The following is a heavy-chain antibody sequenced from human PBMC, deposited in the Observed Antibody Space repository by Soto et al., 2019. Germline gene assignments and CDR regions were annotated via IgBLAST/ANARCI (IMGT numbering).Heavy chain of an antibody. D-gene: IGHD3-3*01. CDR1: GGSISSYY. Sequence: SETLSLTCTVSGGSISSYYWSWIRQPPGKGLEWIGYIYYSGGTNHNPSLKSRVTISVDTSKNQFSLKLSSVTAADTAVYYCARVFGTFWGGYGGYYRDFGGKGTTDPVSS. V-gene: IGHV4-59*01. J-gene: IGHJ6*03. CDR3: ARVFGTFWGGYGGYYRDF. CDR2: IYYSGGT.